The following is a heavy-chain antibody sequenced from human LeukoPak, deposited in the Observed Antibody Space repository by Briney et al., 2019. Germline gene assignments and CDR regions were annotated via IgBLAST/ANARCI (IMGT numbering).Heavy chain of an antibody. V-gene: IGHV4-39*01. Sequence: SETLSLTCTVSAGSLSSSSDYWGWIRQPPGKGLECVGCIYYSGNTYYNPSLKSRVTISVDTSKNQVSMKVSSVTAADTAVYYCAQEYCSSTSCSGTTDYWGKGTLVTVS. J-gene: IGHJ4*02. D-gene: IGHD2-2*01. CDR1: AGSLSSSSDY. CDR3: AQEYCSSTSCSGTTDY. CDR2: IYYSGNT.